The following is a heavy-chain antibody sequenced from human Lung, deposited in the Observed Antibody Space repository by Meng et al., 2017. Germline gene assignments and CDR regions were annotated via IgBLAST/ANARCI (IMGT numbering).Heavy chain of an antibody. J-gene: IGHJ4*02. CDR3: ARFDISSSGRGDY. Sequence: QVQLQESGPGLVKPSGTLSFTCAVSGGSITSSTWWSWVRQTPGKGLEWFGEIFHSGSTNYNPPLESRVTISVDKSKNQFSLKVYSVTAADTATYYCARFDISSSGRGDYWGQGILVTVSS. CDR2: IFHSGST. D-gene: IGHD1-26*01. V-gene: IGHV4-4*02. CDR1: GGSITSSTW.